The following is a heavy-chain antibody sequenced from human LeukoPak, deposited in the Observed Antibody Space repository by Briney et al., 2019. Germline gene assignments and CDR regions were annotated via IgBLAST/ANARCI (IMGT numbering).Heavy chain of an antibody. V-gene: IGHV1-8*02. CDR1: GYTFTSYG. CDR2: MNPDNGDT. J-gene: IGHJ2*01. D-gene: IGHD3-3*01. Sequence: GASVKVSCKASGYTFTSYGISWVRQAPGQGLEWMGWMNPDNGDTAYAQKFQGRVTMTRDTSISTAYMELRSLRSDDTAVYYCARGHNFWSGYYYWYFDLWGRGTLVTVSS. CDR3: ARGHNFWSGYYYWYFDL.